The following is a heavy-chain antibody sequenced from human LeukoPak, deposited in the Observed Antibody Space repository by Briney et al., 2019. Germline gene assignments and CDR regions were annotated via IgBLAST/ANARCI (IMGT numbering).Heavy chain of an antibody. D-gene: IGHD3-22*01. Sequence: SETLSLTCTVSSASISSYYWSWFRRPPGKGLEWIAYIFPSGSINFNPSLKSRVSISVDGSKNNFSLDLSSVTAADTAVYYCARRRDETATAAGYYHMDVWGKGTTVTVSS. CDR3: ARRRDETATAAGYYHMDV. CDR2: IFPSGSI. J-gene: IGHJ6*03. CDR1: SASISSYY. V-gene: IGHV4-4*09.